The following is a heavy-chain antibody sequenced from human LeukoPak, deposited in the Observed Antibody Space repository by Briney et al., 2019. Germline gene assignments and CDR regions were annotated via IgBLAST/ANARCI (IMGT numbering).Heavy chain of an antibody. D-gene: IGHD5-12*01. J-gene: IGHJ4*02. Sequence: ASVKVSCKASGYTFTSYGISWVRQAPGQGLEWMGWISAYNGNTNYAQKLQGRVTMTTDTSTSTAYMELRSLRSDDTAVYYCARGYMVARKGYPYYFDYWGQGTLVTVSS. CDR2: ISAYNGNT. CDR1: GYTFTSYG. V-gene: IGHV1-18*01. CDR3: ARGYMVARKGYPYYFDY.